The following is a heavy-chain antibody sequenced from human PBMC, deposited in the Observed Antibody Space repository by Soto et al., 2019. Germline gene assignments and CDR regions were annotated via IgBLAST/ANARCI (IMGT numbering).Heavy chain of an antibody. J-gene: IGHJ4*02. D-gene: IGHD6-13*01. CDR2: ISGGGSIT. CDR1: GFTFTNYA. Sequence: EVQLLESGGDLVQPGGSLRLSCAASGFTFTNYAMTWVRQAPGKGLEWVSTISGGGSITYYADSLKGRFTISRDNSKTTQYLQRSSRSAEDTAVYYCAKTIRGGYSSSWYYFDYWGQGTLVTVSS. CDR3: AKTIRGGYSSSWYYFDY. V-gene: IGHV3-23*01.